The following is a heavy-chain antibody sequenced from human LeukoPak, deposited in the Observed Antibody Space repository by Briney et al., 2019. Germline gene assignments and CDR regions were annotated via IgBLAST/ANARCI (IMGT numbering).Heavy chain of an antibody. D-gene: IGHD6-13*01. J-gene: IGHJ4*02. Sequence: AETLSLTCAVYGGSFSGYYWSWIRQPPGKGLEWIGEINHSGSTNYNPSLKSRVTISVDTSKNQFSLKLSSVTAADTAVYYCARRRIAAAGWYFDYWGQGTLVTVSS. V-gene: IGHV4-34*01. CDR1: GGSFSGYY. CDR2: INHSGST. CDR3: ARRRIAAAGWYFDY.